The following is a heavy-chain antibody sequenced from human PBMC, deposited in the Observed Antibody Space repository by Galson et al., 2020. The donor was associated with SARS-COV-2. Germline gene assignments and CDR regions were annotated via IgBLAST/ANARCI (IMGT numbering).Heavy chain of an antibody. CDR3: ARSTGFGECIAPYYFDF. J-gene: IGHJ4*02. Sequence: SETLSLTCAVSGASIGSGGYSWSWVRQPPGKGLQWIGFIFHSGSSYYNPSLKSRVTISVDTSENHFSLRLSSVTAADTAVYYCARSTGFGECIAPYYFDFWGQGTLVTVSS. D-gene: IGHD3-10*01. CDR2: IFHSGSS. V-gene: IGHV4-30-2*01. CDR1: GASIGSGGYS.